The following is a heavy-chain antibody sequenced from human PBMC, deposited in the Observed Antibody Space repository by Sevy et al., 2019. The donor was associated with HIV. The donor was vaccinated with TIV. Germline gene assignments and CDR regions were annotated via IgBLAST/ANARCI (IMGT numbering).Heavy chain of an antibody. J-gene: IGHJ4*02. Sequence: GGSLRLSCATSGFTCGDYCMSWVRQAPGKGLEWISFFKSKAHGGTAENAASVKDRFTISRDDSKGIVYLQMNNLKTEDTAVYFCTRWSGSQSIFDYWGQGTLVTVSS. V-gene: IGHV3-49*04. D-gene: IGHD1-26*01. CDR3: TRWSGSQSIFDY. CDR2: FKSKAHGGTA. CDR1: GFTCGDYC.